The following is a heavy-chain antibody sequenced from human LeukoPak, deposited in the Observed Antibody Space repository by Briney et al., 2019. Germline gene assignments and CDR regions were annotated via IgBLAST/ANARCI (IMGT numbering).Heavy chain of an antibody. Sequence: ASVKVSCKASGYTFTSYGISWVRQAPGQGLEWMGWISAYNGNTNYAQKLQGRVTMTTDTSTSTAYMELRSLRSEDTAVYYCATVATSYYFDYWGQGTLVTVSS. D-gene: IGHD6-6*01. CDR3: ATVATSYYFDY. CDR1: GYTFTSYG. J-gene: IGHJ4*02. CDR2: ISAYNGNT. V-gene: IGHV1-18*01.